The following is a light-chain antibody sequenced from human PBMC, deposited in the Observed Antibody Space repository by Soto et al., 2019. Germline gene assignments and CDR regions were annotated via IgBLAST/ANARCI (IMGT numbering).Light chain of an antibody. J-gene: IGLJ1*01. V-gene: IGLV1-40*01. CDR2: ANN. CDR3: QSYDSSRSPLYG. Sequence: QSVLTQPPSVSGAPGQRVSISCTGSSSNIWAGYDVHWYQHLPGTAPKLLIYANNNRPSGVPDRFSCSKSGTSASLAITELQAEDEADYYCQSYDSSRSPLYGFGTGTKVTVL. CDR1: SSNIWAGYD.